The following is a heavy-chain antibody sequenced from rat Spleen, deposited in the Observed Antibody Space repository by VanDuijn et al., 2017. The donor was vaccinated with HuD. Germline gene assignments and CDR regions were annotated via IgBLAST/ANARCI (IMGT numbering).Heavy chain of an antibody. D-gene: IGHD1-6*01. J-gene: IGHJ4*01. CDR1: GFTFSDYN. V-gene: IGHV5-20*01. CDR2: ISYDGGST. Sequence: EVQLVESGGGPVQPGRSLKLSCAASGFTFSDYNMAWVRQAPKKGLEWVATISYDGGSTYYRDSVKGRFTISRDNAKSSLYLQMDSLRSEDTATYYCTTSHVYYGFSPLMDAWGQGASVTVSS. CDR3: TTSHVYYGFSPLMDA.